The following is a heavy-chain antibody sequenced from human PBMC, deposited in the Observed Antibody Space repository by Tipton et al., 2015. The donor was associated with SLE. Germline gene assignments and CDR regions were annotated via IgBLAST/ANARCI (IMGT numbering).Heavy chain of an antibody. CDR3: ARGQGDIVLMVYAYYFDY. J-gene: IGHJ4*02. CDR2: IYYSGST. V-gene: IGHV4-39*07. CDR1: GGSISSSSYY. D-gene: IGHD2-8*01. Sequence: TLSLTCTVSGGSISSSSYYWGWIRQPPGKGLEWIGSIYYSGSTYYNPSLKSRVTISVDTSKNQFSLKLSSVTAADTAVYYCARGQGDIVLMVYAYYFDYWGQGTLVTVSS.